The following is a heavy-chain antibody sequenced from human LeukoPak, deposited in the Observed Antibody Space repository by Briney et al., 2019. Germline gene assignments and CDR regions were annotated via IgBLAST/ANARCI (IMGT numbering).Heavy chain of an antibody. CDR2: IKQDGSEK. J-gene: IGHJ4*02. CDR3: ARGEYYYDGGY. V-gene: IGHV3-7*04. Sequence: GGSLRLSCAASGITYSSYWMSWVRQAPGQGLEWVANIKQDGSEKYYVDSVKGRFTISRDNAKNSLFLQMNSLRAEDTAVYYCARGEYYYDGGYWGQGTLVTVSS. CDR1: GITYSSYW. D-gene: IGHD3-22*01.